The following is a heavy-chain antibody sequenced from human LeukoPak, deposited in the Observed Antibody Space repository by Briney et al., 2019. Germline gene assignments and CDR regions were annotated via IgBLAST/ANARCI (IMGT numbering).Heavy chain of an antibody. Sequence: ASVNVSCTVSGYTLTELSMHWVRQAPGKGLEWMGGFDPEDGETIYAQKFQGRVTMTEDTSTDTAYMELGSLRSEDTAVYYCATVPHYDILTGFNYWGQGTLVTVSS. D-gene: IGHD3-9*01. CDR1: GYTLTELS. V-gene: IGHV1-24*01. CDR3: ATVPHYDILTGFNY. J-gene: IGHJ4*02. CDR2: FDPEDGET.